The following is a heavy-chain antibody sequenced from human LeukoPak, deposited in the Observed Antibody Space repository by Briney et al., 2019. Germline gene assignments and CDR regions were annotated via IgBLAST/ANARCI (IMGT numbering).Heavy chain of an antibody. D-gene: IGHD3-3*01. Sequence: GGSLRLSCAASGFTFSDSWMTWVRPAPGKGLEWVANIRHDGESKYYVDSVKGRFTISRDNAHKSFYLDMNSLTVEDTSIYYCGRDTWQAYNDFWSGSVTDWGQGILVTVSS. CDR2: IRHDGESK. J-gene: IGHJ4*02. V-gene: IGHV3-7*01. CDR1: GFTFSDSW. CDR3: GRDTWQAYNDFWSGSVTD.